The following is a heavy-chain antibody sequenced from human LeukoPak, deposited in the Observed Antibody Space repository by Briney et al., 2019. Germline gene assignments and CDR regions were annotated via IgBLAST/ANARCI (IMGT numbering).Heavy chain of an antibody. V-gene: IGHV4-31*03. Sequence: SETLSLTCTVSGGSISSGGYYWNWIRQHPGKGLEWIGYIYNSESTYYNPSLKSRSTISVDTSKNQFSLKLSSVTAADTAVYYCARGYCTNGVCSSDYFDYWGQGTPVTVSS. J-gene: IGHJ4*02. CDR3: ARGYCTNGVCSSDYFDY. D-gene: IGHD2-8*01. CDR2: IYNSEST. CDR1: GGSISSGGYY.